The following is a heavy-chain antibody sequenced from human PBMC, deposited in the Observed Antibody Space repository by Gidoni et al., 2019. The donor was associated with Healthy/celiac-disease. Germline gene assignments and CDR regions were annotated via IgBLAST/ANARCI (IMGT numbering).Heavy chain of an antibody. CDR1: GGSISSYY. CDR2: IYTSGST. D-gene: IGHD2-15*01. V-gene: IGHV4-4*07. Sequence: QVQLQESGPGLVKPSETLSLTCTVSGGSISSYYWSWIRQPAGKGLEWIGRIYTSGSTNYNPSLKSRVTMSVDTSKNQFSLKLSSVTAADTAVYYCARDLEAQDIVVPGDYYYGMDVWGQGTTVTVSS. CDR3: ARDLEAQDIVVPGDYYYGMDV. J-gene: IGHJ6*02.